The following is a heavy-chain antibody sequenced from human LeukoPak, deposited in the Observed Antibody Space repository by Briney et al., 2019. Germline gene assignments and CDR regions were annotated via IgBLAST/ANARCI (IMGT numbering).Heavy chain of an antibody. CDR2: INHSGST. CDR3: AGRRVWPLAFDY. CDR1: GGSFSGYY. D-gene: IGHD6-13*01. Sequence: SETLSLTCAVYGGSFSGYYWSWIRQPPGKGLEWIGEINHSGSTNYNPSLKSRVTISVDTSKNQFSLKLSSVTAADTAVYYCAGRRVWPLAFDYWGQGTLVTVSS. V-gene: IGHV4-34*01. J-gene: IGHJ4*02.